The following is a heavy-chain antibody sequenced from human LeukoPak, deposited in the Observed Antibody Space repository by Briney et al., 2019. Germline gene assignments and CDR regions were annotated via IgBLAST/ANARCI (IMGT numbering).Heavy chain of an antibody. CDR1: GFTFSNAW. J-gene: IGHJ4*02. D-gene: IGHD3-3*01. Sequence: GGSLRLSCAASGFTFSNAWMSWVRQAPGKGLEWVGRIKSKTDGGKTDYAAPVKGRFTISRDDSKNTLYLQMNSLKTEDTAVYYCTTVGNDYDFWSGYSDYWGQGTLVTVSS. V-gene: IGHV3-15*01. CDR2: IKSKTDGGKT. CDR3: TTVGNDYDFWSGYSDY.